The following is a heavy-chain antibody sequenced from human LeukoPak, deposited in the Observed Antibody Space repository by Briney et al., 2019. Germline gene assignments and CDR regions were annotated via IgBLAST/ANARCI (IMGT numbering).Heavy chain of an antibody. CDR2: IYSGGST. CDR1: GFTVSSNY. J-gene: IGHJ6*02. Sequence: GGSLRLSCAASGFTVSSNYMSWVRQAPGKGLEWVSVIYSGGSTYYADSVKGRFTIPRDNSKNTLYLRMNSLRAEDTAVYYCARDPYYYYGMDVWGQGTTVTVSS. CDR3: ARDPYYYYGMDV. V-gene: IGHV3-66*01.